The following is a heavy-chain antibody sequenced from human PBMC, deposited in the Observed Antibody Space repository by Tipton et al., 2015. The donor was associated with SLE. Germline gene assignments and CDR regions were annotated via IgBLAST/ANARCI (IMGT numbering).Heavy chain of an antibody. CDR2: IYYSGST. Sequence: LRLSCTVSGGSISSSSYYWGWIRQPPGKGLEWIGSIYYSGSTNYNPSLKSRVTISVDTSKNQFSLKLSSVTAADTAVYYCASEHSGWLDYWGQGTLVTVSS. CDR1: GGSISSSSYY. J-gene: IGHJ4*02. D-gene: IGHD6-19*01. V-gene: IGHV4-39*07. CDR3: ASEHSGWLDY.